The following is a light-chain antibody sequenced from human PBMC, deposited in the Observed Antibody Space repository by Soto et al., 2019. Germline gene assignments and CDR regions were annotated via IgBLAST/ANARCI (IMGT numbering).Light chain of an antibody. V-gene: IGKV4-1*01. J-gene: IGKJ1*01. CDR1: QNLLYSSNNKIY. CDR3: QQYYTAWT. Sequence: DIVMTQSPESLALSLGERATINCRSSQNLLYSSNNKIYLSWYQQKRGQPPRLLFYWASTRESGVPERFSTSASGTDFTLTISSLQVEDVAVYYCQQYYTAWTFGQGTRVEL. CDR2: WAS.